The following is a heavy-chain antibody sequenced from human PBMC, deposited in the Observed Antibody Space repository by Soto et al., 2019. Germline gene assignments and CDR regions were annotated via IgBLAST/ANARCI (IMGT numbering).Heavy chain of an antibody. V-gene: IGHV4-59*01. D-gene: IGHD2-2*01. CDR2: IYYSGST. CDR1: GGSISSYY. CDR3: ARWEEGVPMPSGY. J-gene: IGHJ4*02. Sequence: QVQLQESGPGLVKPSETLSLTCTVSGGSISSYYWSWIRQPPGKGLEWIGYIYYSGSTNYKPSLKSRLSIGVDTSKNHSSLKLSSVTAADTAVYYGARWEEGVPMPSGYWGQGTLVTVSS.